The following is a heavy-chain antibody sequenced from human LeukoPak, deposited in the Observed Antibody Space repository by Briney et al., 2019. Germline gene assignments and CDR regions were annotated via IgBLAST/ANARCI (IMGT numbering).Heavy chain of an antibody. CDR2: ISGSGGST. CDR1: GFTFSSYA. Sequence: PGGSLRLPCAASGFTFSSYAMSWVRQAPGKGLEWVSAISGSGGSTYYADSVEGRFTISGDNSKNTLYLQMNSLRAEDTAVYYCAKSVDGSSWYYFDYWGQGTLVTVSS. V-gene: IGHV3-23*01. CDR3: AKSVDGSSWYYFDY. J-gene: IGHJ4*02. D-gene: IGHD6-13*01.